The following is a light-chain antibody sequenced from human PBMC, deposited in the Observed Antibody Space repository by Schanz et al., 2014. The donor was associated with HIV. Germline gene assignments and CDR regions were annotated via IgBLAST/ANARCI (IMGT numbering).Light chain of an antibody. Sequence: NFMLTQPHSVSVSPGKTVSISCTRSSGSIASYYVQWYQQRPGSAPTTVIYEDNQRPSGVPDRFSGSIDSSSNSASLTISGLKTEDEADYYCQSYDSSNSVVFGGGTKLTVL. CDR1: SGSIASYY. V-gene: IGLV6-57*04. CDR3: QSYDSSNSVV. CDR2: EDN. J-gene: IGLJ3*02.